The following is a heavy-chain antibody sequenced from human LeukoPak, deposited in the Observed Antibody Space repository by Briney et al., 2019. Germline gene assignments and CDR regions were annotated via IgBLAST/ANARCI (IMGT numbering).Heavy chain of an antibody. CDR2: ISAYNGNT. J-gene: IGHJ6*02. CDR1: GYTCTSYG. Sequence: SVKVSCQSSGYTCTSYGIRGVGQAPGQGLEWMGWISAYNGNTNYAQKLQGRVTITTDTSTSTAYMQLRSLRSDDTAVYYCARDQGDIVVVPAAIFGMDVWGQGTTATVPS. CDR3: ARDQGDIVVVPAAIFGMDV. V-gene: IGHV1-18*01. D-gene: IGHD2-2*02.